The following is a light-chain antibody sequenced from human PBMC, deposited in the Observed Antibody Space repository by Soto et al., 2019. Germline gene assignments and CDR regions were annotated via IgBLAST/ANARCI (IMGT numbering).Light chain of an antibody. CDR1: QTVSSTY. J-gene: IGKJ4*01. CDR3: QHDCTSPH. V-gene: IGKV3-20*01. Sequence: EIVLTQSPGTLSLSPGERATLSCRASQTVSSTYLAWYQQKPGQPPSLLIYDASSRTPGTPDRFSGSGSWTDFTLTISGLEPEDFAVYYCQHDCTSPHFGGGTKVEIK. CDR2: DAS.